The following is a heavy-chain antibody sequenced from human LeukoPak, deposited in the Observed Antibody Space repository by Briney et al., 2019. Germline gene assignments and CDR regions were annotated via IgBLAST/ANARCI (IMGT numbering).Heavy chain of an antibody. CDR2: INHSGST. V-gene: IGHV4-34*01. CDR1: GGSFSGYY. Sequence: PSETLSLTCAVYGGSFSGYYWSWIRQPPGKGLEWIGEINHSGSTNYNPSLKSRVTISVDTSKNQFSLKLSSVTAADTAVYYCARAETGTWAFDIWGQGTMVTVSS. D-gene: IGHD1-1*01. J-gene: IGHJ3*02. CDR3: ARAETGTWAFDI.